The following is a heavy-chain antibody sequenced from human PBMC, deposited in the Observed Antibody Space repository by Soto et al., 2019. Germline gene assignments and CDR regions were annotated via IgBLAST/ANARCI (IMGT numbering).Heavy chain of an antibody. CDR2: ISGSGGST. CDR1: GFTCSSYA. D-gene: IGHD2-15*01. CDR3: AKDKVVAATPDWFDP. J-gene: IGHJ5*02. V-gene: IGHV3-23*01. Sequence: EVKLLESGGGLVQPGGSLRFSCAASGFTCSSYAMSWVRQAPGKGLEWVSAISGSGGSTYYADSVKGRFTISRDNSKNTLYLQMNSLRAEDTAVYYCAKDKVVAATPDWFDPWGQGTLVTVSS.